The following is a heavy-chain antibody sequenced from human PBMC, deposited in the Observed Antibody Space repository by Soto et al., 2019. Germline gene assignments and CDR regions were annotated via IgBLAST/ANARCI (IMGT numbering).Heavy chain of an antibody. CDR1: GASISSRDYY. CDR2: IDYNGVN. Sequence: SETLSLTCSVSGASISSRDYYWGWIRQTPGKGLEWIGNIDYNGVNYYNPSLKSRVTVSKYTYKNQFSLKVASVTAADTAIYYCGRVMIGTSRHTDSDYWGQGTQVTVSS. D-gene: IGHD2-2*01. V-gene: IGHV4-39*01. J-gene: IGHJ4*02. CDR3: GRVMIGTSRHTDSDY.